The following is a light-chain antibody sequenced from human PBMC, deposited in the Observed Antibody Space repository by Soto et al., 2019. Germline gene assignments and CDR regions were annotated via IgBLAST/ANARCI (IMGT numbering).Light chain of an antibody. CDR1: QSVRSSY. Sequence: EIVLTQSPGTLSLSPGERATLSCRASQSVRSSYLAWYQQKPGQAPRLLIYDASNRATGIPARFSGSGSGTDFTLTISSLEPEDFAVYYCHSRAFGQGTRLEIK. J-gene: IGKJ5*01. CDR3: HSRA. V-gene: IGKV3-20*01. CDR2: DAS.